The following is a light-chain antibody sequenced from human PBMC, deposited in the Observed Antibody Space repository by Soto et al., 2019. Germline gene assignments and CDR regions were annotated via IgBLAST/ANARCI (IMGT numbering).Light chain of an antibody. CDR2: DAS. Sequence: DIQMTQSPSTLSASVGDRVTITCRASQSISSWLAWYQQKPGKAPKLLIYDASILESGVPSRFSGSGSGTEFTLTISSLQPDDFATYYCQQYNSYPWTFGQGTKVESK. CDR1: QSISSW. J-gene: IGKJ1*01. V-gene: IGKV1-5*01. CDR3: QQYNSYPWT.